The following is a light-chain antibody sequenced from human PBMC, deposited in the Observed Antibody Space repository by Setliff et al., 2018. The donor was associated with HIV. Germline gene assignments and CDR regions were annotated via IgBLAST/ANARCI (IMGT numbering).Light chain of an antibody. J-gene: IGLJ1*01. CDR2: DVT. Sequence: QSALTQPASVSGSPRQAITISCTGTSSDVGRYNLVSWYQHHPGRAPKLIIYDVTKRPSGVSDRFSGSKSGNTASLTISGLQADDKADYYCCSYAGFPNPYVFGIGTKVTVL. V-gene: IGLV2-23*02. CDR1: SSDVGRYNL. CDR3: CSYAGFPNPYV.